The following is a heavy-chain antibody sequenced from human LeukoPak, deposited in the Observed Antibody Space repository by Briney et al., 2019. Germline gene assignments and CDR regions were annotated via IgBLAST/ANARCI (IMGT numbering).Heavy chain of an antibody. J-gene: IGHJ5*02. CDR2: IWYDGSNK. CDR3: AKGSSGYFADL. CDR1: GFTFSNFG. V-gene: IGHV3-33*06. Sequence: PGRSLRLSCAASGFTFSNFGMHWVRQAPGKGLEWVAVIWYDGSNKYYADSVKGRFTISRDNSKNTLFLQMNSLRAEDTALYYCAKGSSGYFADLWGQGTLVTVSS. D-gene: IGHD3-22*01.